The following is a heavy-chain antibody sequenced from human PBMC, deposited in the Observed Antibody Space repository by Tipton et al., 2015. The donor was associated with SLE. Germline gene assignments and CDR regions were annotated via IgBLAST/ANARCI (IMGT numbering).Heavy chain of an antibody. CDR1: AGSISSYY. V-gene: IGHV4-59*01. D-gene: IGHD1-26*01. CDR2: IYYSGST. Sequence: TLSLTCTVSAGSISSYYWSWIRQPPGDGLEWIGYIYYSGSTNYNPSLKSRVTISVDTSKNQFSLKLSSVTAADTAVYYCARDLGSSAYFDYWGQGNLVTVSS. J-gene: IGHJ4*02. CDR3: ARDLGSSAYFDY.